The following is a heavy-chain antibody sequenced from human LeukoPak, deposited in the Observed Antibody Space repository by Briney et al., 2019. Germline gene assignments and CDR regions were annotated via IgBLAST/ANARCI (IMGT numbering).Heavy chain of an antibody. V-gene: IGHV4-39*07. J-gene: IGHJ4*02. Sequence: SETLSLTCTVSGGSISSSSYYWGWIRQPPGKGLEWIGRIYSSGTTNYNPSLKSRVTMSVDTSKNQFSLRLSSVTAADTAVYYCARGSSGWFSIDYWGQGILVTVSS. CDR2: IYSSGTT. CDR3: ARGSSGWFSIDY. CDR1: GGSISSSSYY. D-gene: IGHD6-19*01.